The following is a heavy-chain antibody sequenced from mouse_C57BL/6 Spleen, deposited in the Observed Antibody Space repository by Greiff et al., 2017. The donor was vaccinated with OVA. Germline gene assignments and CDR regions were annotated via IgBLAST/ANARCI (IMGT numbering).Heavy chain of an antibody. CDR2: IDPSDSET. Sequence: QVQLQQPGAELVRPGSSVKLSCKASGYTFTSYWMHWVKQRPIQGLEWIGNIDPSDSETHYNQKFKDKATLTVDKSSSTAYMQLSSLTSEDSAVYYCARRGGGRYYVDYWGQGTTLTVSS. CDR1: GYTFTSYW. J-gene: IGHJ2*01. V-gene: IGHV1-52*01. D-gene: IGHD3-3*01. CDR3: ARRGGGRYYVDY.